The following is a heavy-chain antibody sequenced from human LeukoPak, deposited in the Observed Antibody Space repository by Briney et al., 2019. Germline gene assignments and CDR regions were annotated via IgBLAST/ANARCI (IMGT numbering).Heavy chain of an antibody. CDR3: AKDSCSSTSCYRGFDY. Sequence: GGSLRLSCAASGFTFSSYAMSWVRQAPGKGLEWVSAISGSGGSTYYADSVKGRFTISRDNSKNTLYLQKNSLRTEDTAVYYCAKDSCSSTSCYRGFDYWGQGTLVTVSS. V-gene: IGHV3-23*01. CDR1: GFTFSSYA. J-gene: IGHJ4*02. D-gene: IGHD2-2*02. CDR2: ISGSGGST.